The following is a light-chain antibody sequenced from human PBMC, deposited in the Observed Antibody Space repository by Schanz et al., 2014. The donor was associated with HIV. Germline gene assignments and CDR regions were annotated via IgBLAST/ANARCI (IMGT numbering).Light chain of an antibody. CDR3: QQYGTSLIT. J-gene: IGKJ5*01. V-gene: IGKV3-11*01. CDR2: DTS. CDR1: QSVSRF. Sequence: EIVLTQSPATLSLSPGERATLSCRASQSVSRFLAWYQQKPGQAPRLLIYDTSNRATGIPVRFSGSGFETDFTLTISSLEPEDSAVYYCQQYGTSLITFGQGTRLEI.